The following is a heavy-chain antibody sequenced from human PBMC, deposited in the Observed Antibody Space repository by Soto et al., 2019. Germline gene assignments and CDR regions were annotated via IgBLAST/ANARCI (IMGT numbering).Heavy chain of an antibody. Sequence: GASVKVSCKASGYTFTSYGISWVRQAPGQGLEWMGWISAYNGNTNYAQKLQGRVTMTTDTSTSTAYMELRSLRSDDTAVYYCARDRSYNYYGSGSYSGLDYWGQGTLVTAPQ. D-gene: IGHD3-10*01. CDR1: GYTFTSYG. V-gene: IGHV1-18*04. CDR3: ARDRSYNYYGSGSYSGLDY. CDR2: ISAYNGNT. J-gene: IGHJ4*02.